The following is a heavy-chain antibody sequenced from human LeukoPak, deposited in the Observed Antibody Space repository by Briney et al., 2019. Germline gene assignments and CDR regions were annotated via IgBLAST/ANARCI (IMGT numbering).Heavy chain of an antibody. CDR3: AREDYGSLGY. J-gene: IGHJ4*02. D-gene: IGHD4/OR15-4a*01. Sequence: PSETLSLTCGVYGGSFSGYYWSWIRQPPGKGLEWIGEINHSGSTNYNPSLKSRVTISVDTSKNQFSLKLSSVTAADTAVYYCAREDYGSLGYWGQGTLVTVSS. CDR2: INHSGST. V-gene: IGHV4-34*01. CDR1: GGSFSGYY.